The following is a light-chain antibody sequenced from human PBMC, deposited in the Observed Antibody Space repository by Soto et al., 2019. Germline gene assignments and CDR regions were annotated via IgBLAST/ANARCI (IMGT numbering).Light chain of an antibody. CDR3: QSYDDSLSVHYV. CDR1: SSNIGSTYG. V-gene: IGLV1-40*01. Sequence: QCVLTQPPSVSGAPGQRVTISCTGSSSNIGSTYGVQWYQQLPGTAPKLLIHGNTDRPSGVPDRFSGSKSGTSASLAITGLQADDEADYSCQSYDDSLSVHYVFGTGTKVTVL. CDR2: GNT. J-gene: IGLJ1*01.